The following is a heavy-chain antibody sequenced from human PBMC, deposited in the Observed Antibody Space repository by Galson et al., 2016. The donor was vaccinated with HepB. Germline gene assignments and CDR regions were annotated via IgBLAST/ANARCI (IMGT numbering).Heavy chain of an antibody. CDR2: ISAGNGYT. CDR3: ARGSGEGGY. D-gene: IGHD3-16*01. V-gene: IGHV1-3*01. J-gene: IGHJ4*02. Sequence: SVKVSCKASGYTFTTYAIHWVRQAPGQGLEWMGWISAGNGYTKYSQRFQGRVTFTTDTSATTAYTELSSLGSEDTAVYYCARGSGEGGYWGQGTLVTVSS. CDR1: GYTFTTYA.